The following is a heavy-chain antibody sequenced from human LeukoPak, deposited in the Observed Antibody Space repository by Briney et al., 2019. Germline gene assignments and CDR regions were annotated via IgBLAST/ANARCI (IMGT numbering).Heavy chain of an antibody. CDR3: TTGYYDILTGYSPSDY. J-gene: IGHJ4*02. CDR2: IRSKAYGGTT. V-gene: IGHV3-49*03. D-gene: IGHD3-9*01. Sequence: PGGSLRLSCTASGFTFGDYAMSWFRQAPGKGLELVGFIRSKAYGGTTEYAASVKGRFTISRDDSKSIAYLQMNSLKTEDTAVYYCTTGYYDILTGYSPSDYWGQGTLVTVSS. CDR1: GFTFGDYA.